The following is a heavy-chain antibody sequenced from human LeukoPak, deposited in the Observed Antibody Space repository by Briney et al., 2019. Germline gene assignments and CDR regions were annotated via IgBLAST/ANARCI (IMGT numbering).Heavy chain of an antibody. Sequence: GRSLRLSCAASGFTFDDYAMHWVRQAPWKGLEWVSGISWNSGSIGYADSVKGRFTISRDNAKSSLYLQMNSLRAEDTALYYCANPTLDIWGQGTMVTVSS. CDR2: ISWNSGSI. CDR1: GFTFDDYA. CDR3: ANPTLDI. J-gene: IGHJ3*02. V-gene: IGHV3-9*01.